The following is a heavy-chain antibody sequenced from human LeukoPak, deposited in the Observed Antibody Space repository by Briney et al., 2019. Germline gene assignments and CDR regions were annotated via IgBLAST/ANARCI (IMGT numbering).Heavy chain of an antibody. Sequence: SETLSLTCTVSGGSISSSSYYWGWIRQPPGKGLEWIGSIYYSGSTYYNPSLKSRVTISVDTSKNQFSLKLSSVTAADTAVYYCARLERYCSGGSCRRVYAFDIWGQGTMVTVSS. CDR2: IYYSGST. CDR1: GGSISSSSYY. D-gene: IGHD2-15*01. J-gene: IGHJ3*02. V-gene: IGHV4-39*01. CDR3: ARLERYCSGGSCRRVYAFDI.